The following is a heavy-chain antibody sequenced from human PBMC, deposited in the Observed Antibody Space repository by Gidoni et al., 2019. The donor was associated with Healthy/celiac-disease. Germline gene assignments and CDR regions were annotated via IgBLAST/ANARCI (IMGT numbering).Heavy chain of an antibody. CDR1: GGPTSSSSSY. CDR3: ARGYYDSSGYDGHAFDI. D-gene: IGHD3-22*01. V-gene: IGHV4-39*01. CDR2: IDYSGST. Sequence: QLQLQESGPGLVKPSETLSLTCTVPGGPTSSSSSYGGWIHQPPGKGLEWIGSIDYSGSTYYNPSLKSRVTISVDTSKNQFSLKLSSVTAADTAVYYCARGYYDSSGYDGHAFDIWGQGTMVTVSS. J-gene: IGHJ3*02.